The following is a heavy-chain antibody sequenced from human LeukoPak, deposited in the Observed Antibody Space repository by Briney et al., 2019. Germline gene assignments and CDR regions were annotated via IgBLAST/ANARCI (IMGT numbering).Heavy chain of an antibody. J-gene: IGHJ4*02. D-gene: IGHD5-18*01. CDR2: ISSSGSTI. V-gene: IGHV3-48*04. Sequence: GGSLRLSCAASGFTFSSYSMNWVRQAPGKGLEWVSYISSSGSTIDYVDSVKGRFTISRDNAKNSLYLQMNSLRAEDTAVYYCSRLRGYSYGYGDYWGQGTLVTVSS. CDR3: SRLRGYSYGYGDY. CDR1: GFTFSSYS.